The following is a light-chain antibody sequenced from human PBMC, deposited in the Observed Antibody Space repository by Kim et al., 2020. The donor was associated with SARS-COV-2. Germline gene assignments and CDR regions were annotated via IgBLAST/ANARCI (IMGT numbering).Light chain of an antibody. J-gene: IGKJ1*01. CDR1: QGISHD. CDR3: QKYNGAPWT. Sequence: SAPVGNRATITCRASQGISHDLAWYQQKPGKVPKLLIFAASALHSGVPSRFSGSGSGTDFTLTISSLQPEDVATYYCQKYNGAPWTFGQGTKLEI. V-gene: IGKV1-27*01. CDR2: AAS.